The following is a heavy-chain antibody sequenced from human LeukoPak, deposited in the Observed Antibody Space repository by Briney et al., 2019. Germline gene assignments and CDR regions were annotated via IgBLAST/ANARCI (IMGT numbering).Heavy chain of an antibody. Sequence: GGSLRLSCAASGFIFSSYAMSWVRQAPGKGLEWVSGISGSGGSTYYADSVEGRFTVSRDESKNTLYLQINSLRAEDTAVYYCAKQTGYYDSWGQGTLVTVSS. J-gene: IGHJ5*02. D-gene: IGHD3-3*01. CDR2: ISGSGGST. CDR1: GFIFSSYA. CDR3: AKQTGYYDS. V-gene: IGHV3-23*01.